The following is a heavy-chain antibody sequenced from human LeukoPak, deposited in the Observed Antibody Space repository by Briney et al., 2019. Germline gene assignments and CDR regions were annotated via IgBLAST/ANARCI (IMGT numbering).Heavy chain of an antibody. V-gene: IGHV3-23*01. Sequence: GGSLRLSCIGSGFTFGDYAMSWVRQAPGKGLEWVSAISGSGGSTYYADSVKGRFTISRDNSKNTLYLQMNSLRAEDTAVYYCAKERHIRALPSWGQGTLVTVSS. CDR3: AKERHIRALPS. J-gene: IGHJ5*02. CDR2: ISGSGGST. CDR1: GFTFGDYA. D-gene: IGHD2-2*02.